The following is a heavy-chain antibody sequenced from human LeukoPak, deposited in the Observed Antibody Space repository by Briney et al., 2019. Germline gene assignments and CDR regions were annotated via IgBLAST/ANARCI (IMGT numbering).Heavy chain of an antibody. D-gene: IGHD4-17*01. CDR3: AKDRDVGDYADY. V-gene: IGHV3-30*02. J-gene: IGHJ4*02. Sequence: GGSLRLSCAASGFTFSSYGMHWVRQAPGKGLEWVAFIRYDGSNKYYADSVKGRFTISRDNSKNTLYLQMNSLRAEDTAVYYCAKDRDVGDYADYWGQGTLVTVSS. CDR2: IRYDGSNK. CDR1: GFTFSSYG.